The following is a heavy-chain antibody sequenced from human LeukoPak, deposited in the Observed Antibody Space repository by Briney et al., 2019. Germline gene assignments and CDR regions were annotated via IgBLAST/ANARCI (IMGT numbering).Heavy chain of an antibody. CDR3: ARDHTTSSNWFDP. CDR2: IYYSGST. CDR1: GAPFSSVDYY. Sequence: SETLSFTSTVSGAPFSSVDYYGRWTRQHPGRGLQWIGYIYYSGSTYYNPSLKSRVTISVDTSKNQFSLKLSSVTAADTAVYYCARDHTTSSNWFDPWGQGTLVTVSS. J-gene: IGHJ5*02. V-gene: IGHV4-31*02. D-gene: IGHD2-2*01.